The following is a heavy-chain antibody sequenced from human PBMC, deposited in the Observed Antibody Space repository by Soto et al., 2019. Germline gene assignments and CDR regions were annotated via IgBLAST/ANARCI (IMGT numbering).Heavy chain of an antibody. D-gene: IGHD4-17*01. Sequence: EVQLVESGGGLVQPGRSLRLSCAATGFTFDDYAMYWVRQAPGKGLEWVSSISWNSGDIGYADSVKGRFTISRDNAKNSLHLQMNSLRAEDTALYYCAKGNYAYYYYYMDVWGKGTTVTVSS. V-gene: IGHV3-9*01. CDR2: ISWNSGDI. CDR1: GFTFDDYA. CDR3: AKGNYAYYYYYMDV. J-gene: IGHJ6*03.